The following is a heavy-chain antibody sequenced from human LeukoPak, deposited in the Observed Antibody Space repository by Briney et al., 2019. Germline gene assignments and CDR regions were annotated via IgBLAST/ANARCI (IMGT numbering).Heavy chain of an antibody. V-gene: IGHV4-30-2*01. CDR1: GGSISSGGYC. CDR2: IYHSGST. J-gene: IGHJ4*02. Sequence: SETLSLTCTVSGGSISSGGYCWSWIRQPPGEGLEWIGYIYHSGSTYYNPSLKSRVTISVDRSKNQFSLKLSSVTAADTAVCYCARGGDFWSDYYDFDYWGQGTLVTVSS. D-gene: IGHD3-3*01. CDR3: ARGGDFWSDYYDFDY.